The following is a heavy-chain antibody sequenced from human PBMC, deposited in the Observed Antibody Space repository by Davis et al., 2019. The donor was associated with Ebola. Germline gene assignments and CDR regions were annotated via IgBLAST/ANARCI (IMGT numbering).Heavy chain of an antibody. D-gene: IGHD3-10*01. CDR2: ISGSGGST. CDR3: AKRLWFGELTHYYGMDV. Sequence: PGGSLRLSCAASGFTFSSYAMSWVRQAPGKGLEWVSAISGSGGSTYYADSVKGRFTISRDNSKNTLYLQMNSLRAEDTAVYYCAKRLWFGELTHYYGMDVWGQGTTVTVSS. V-gene: IGHV3-23*01. J-gene: IGHJ6*02. CDR1: GFTFSSYA.